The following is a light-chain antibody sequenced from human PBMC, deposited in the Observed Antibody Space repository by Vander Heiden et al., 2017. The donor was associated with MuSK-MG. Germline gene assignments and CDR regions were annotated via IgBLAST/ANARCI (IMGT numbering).Light chain of an antibody. CDR2: AAS. J-gene: IGKJ1*01. Sequence: DIQMTQSPSSLSASVGDRATITCRASQSISSYLNWYQQKPGKAPKLLIYAASSLQSGVPSRFSGSRSGTDFTLTISSLQPEDFATYYCQQSYSTLWTFGQGTKVXIK. CDR1: QSISSY. V-gene: IGKV1-39*01. CDR3: QQSYSTLWT.